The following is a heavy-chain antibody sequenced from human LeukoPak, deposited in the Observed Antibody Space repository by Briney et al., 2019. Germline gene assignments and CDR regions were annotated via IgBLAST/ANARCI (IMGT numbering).Heavy chain of an antibody. V-gene: IGHV3-23*01. CDR3: AKGLERESRLDS. D-gene: IGHD1-1*01. J-gene: IGHJ4*02. Sequence: GGSLRLSCAASGFTFSSYAMSWVRQAPGQGLEWVSGIRNSDGMTYYADSVRGRFTISTDNSKNTLYLQMNSLRAEDTALYYCAKGLERESRLDSWGQGTLVTVSS. CDR2: IRNSDGMT. CDR1: GFTFSSYA.